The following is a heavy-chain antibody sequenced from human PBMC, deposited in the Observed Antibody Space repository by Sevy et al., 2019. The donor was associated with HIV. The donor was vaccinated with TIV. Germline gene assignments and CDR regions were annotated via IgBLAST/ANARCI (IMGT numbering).Heavy chain of an antibody. Sequence: GGSQRLSCAASGFTFSSYGMHWVRQAPGKGLEWVAVISYDRSNKYYADSVKGRFTISRDNSKNTLYLQMNGLGAEDTAVYYCAKMGPDRYGDTAAIYYYYYYMDVWGKGTTVTVSS. J-gene: IGHJ6*03. D-gene: IGHD5-18*01. CDR2: ISYDRSNK. CDR1: GFTFSSYG. CDR3: AKMGPDRYGDTAAIYYYYYYMDV. V-gene: IGHV3-30*18.